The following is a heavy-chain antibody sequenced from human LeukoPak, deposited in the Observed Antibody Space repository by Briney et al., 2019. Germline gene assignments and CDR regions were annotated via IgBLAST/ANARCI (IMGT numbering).Heavy chain of an antibody. Sequence: GESLRLSCATSGFTFSSSTFGSYTMNWVRQAPGKGLEWVSSISSTGTYIYYTDSVKGRFTISRDIANSLLYLQMNSLRAEDTAVYYCTKDREQMVPQAPPRAPYAMDVWGQGTTVTVSS. CDR1: GFTFSSSTFGSYT. D-gene: IGHD6-13*01. V-gene: IGHV3-21*04. CDR3: TKDREQMVPQAPPRAPYAMDV. CDR2: ISSTGTYI. J-gene: IGHJ6*02.